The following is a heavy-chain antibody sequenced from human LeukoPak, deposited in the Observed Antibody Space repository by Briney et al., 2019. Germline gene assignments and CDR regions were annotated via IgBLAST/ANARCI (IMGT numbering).Heavy chain of an antibody. CDR3: ARRQYSGYDFDF. J-gene: IGHJ4*02. Sequence: GESLKSACKASGYIFTNYCIGWVRQMPGKGLEWIGIIYPRDSDTRYSPSFQGQVTVSADKSISTAYLQWNTLEASDTAMYYCARRQYSGYDFDFWGQGTLVTVSS. CDR2: IYPRDSDT. CDR1: GYIFTNYC. V-gene: IGHV5-51*01. D-gene: IGHD5-12*01.